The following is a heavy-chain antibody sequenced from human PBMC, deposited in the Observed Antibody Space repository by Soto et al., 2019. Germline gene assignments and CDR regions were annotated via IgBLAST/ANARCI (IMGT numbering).Heavy chain of an antibody. CDR2: TYYRSKWYN. J-gene: IGHJ5*02. CDR1: GDSVSSNSAA. V-gene: IGHV6-1*01. Sequence: SPTLSLTCAISGDSVSSNSAAWNWIRQSPSRGLEWLGRTYYRSKWYNDYAVSVKIRITINPDTSKNQFSLQLNSVTPEDTAVYYCARGVVVVAATSLKVVHWFDPWGQGTLATVSS. D-gene: IGHD2-15*01. CDR3: ARGVVVVAATSLKVVHWFDP.